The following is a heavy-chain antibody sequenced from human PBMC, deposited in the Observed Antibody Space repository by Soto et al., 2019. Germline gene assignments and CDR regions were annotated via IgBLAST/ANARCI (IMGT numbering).Heavy chain of an antibody. CDR2: ISGSGGST. J-gene: IGHJ4*02. CDR3: AKGSEKSFRSGGYYLA. Sequence: GGSLRLSCAASGFTFSSYTMSWVRQAPGKGLEWVSAISGSGGSTYYADSVKGRFTISRDNSKNTLFLQMNSLRAEDTAVYYCAKGSEKSFRSGGYYLAWGQGTLVTVSS. CDR1: GFTFSSYT. V-gene: IGHV3-23*01. D-gene: IGHD3-22*01.